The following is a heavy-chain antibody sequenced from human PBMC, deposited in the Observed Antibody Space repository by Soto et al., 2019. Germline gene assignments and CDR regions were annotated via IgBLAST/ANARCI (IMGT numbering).Heavy chain of an antibody. D-gene: IGHD2-2*01. Sequence: SETLSLTCTVSGGSISSYYWSWIRQPPGKGLEWIGYIYYSGSTNYNPSLKRRVTIFVDTSKNQFSLKLSSVTAADTAVYYCARVNPGYCSSTSCYDAFDIWGQGTMVTVSS. CDR1: GGSISSYY. CDR3: ARVNPGYCSSTSCYDAFDI. CDR2: IYYSGST. V-gene: IGHV4-59*01. J-gene: IGHJ3*02.